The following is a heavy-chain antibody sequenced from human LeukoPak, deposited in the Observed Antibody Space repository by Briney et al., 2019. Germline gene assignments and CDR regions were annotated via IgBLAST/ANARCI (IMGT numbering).Heavy chain of an antibody. D-gene: IGHD6-19*01. V-gene: IGHV1-69*05. CDR3: AILIAVAVRGALLPDY. CDR2: IIPIFGTA. J-gene: IGHJ4*02. Sequence: SVKVSCKASGGTFSSYAISWVRQAPGQGLEWMGGIIPIFGTANYAQKFQGRVTITTDESTSTAYMELSSLRSEDTAVYYCAILIAVAVRGALLPDYWGQGTLVTVSS. CDR1: GGTFSSYA.